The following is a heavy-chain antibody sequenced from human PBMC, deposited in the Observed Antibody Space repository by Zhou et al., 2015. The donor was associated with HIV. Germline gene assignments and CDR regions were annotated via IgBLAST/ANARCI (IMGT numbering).Heavy chain of an antibody. CDR1: GGTFSSYA. D-gene: IGHD3-22*01. CDR2: IVPFFGTA. V-gene: IGHV1-69*06. J-gene: IGHJ4*02. CDR3: ARDDSSGYHSFDY. Sequence: QVQLVQSGAEVKKPGSSVKVSCKASGGTFSSYAISWVRQAPGQGLEWMGGIVPFFGTANYAQKFQGRVTITADKSTSTGYMELRSLRSDDTATYFCARDDSSGYHSFDYWGQGTLVTVS.